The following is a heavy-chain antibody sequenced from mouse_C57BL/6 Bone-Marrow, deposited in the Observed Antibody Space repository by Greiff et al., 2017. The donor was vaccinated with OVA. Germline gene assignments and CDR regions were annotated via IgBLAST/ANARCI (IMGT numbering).Heavy chain of an antibody. J-gene: IGHJ2*01. V-gene: IGHV1-81*01. CDR2: IYPRSGNT. Sequence: QVHVKQSGAELARPGASVKLSCKASGYTFTSYGISWVKQRTGQGLEWIGEIYPRSGNTYYNEKFKGKATLTADKYSSTAYMELRSLTSEDSAVYFCARGYGLCDDWGQGTTLTVSS. CDR3: ARGYGLCDD. D-gene: IGHD1-2*01. CDR1: GYTFTSYG.